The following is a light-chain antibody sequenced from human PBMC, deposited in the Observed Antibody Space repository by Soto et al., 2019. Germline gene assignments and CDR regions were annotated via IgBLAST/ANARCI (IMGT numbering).Light chain of an antibody. CDR3: QHSHSTPLT. CDR2: AAS. Sequence: DIQMTQSPSSLSASVGDRVTITCRASQSISSHLNWYQQKPGRAPKLLIYAASSLRSEVPSRFTGSGSGTDFTLTISSLQPGDYATYSCQHSHSTPLTFGGGTKVDIK. V-gene: IGKV1-39*01. J-gene: IGKJ4*01. CDR1: QSISSH.